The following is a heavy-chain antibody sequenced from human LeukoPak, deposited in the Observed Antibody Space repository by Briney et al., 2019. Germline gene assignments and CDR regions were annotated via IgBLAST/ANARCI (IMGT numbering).Heavy chain of an antibody. D-gene: IGHD3-3*01. CDR1: GYSISGVNY. V-gene: IGHV4-38-2*02. J-gene: IGHJ3*02. Sequence: SETLCLTCTVPGYSISGVNYWGWIGQPPGQGLEWIGTTDHIGTTFYNPPLTSRVSISVDTSKNHFALNLTSVTDTDTALYYCARAFWKQGAHDAFDIWGQGTMVTVSS. CDR2: TDHIGTT. CDR3: ARAFWKQGAHDAFDI.